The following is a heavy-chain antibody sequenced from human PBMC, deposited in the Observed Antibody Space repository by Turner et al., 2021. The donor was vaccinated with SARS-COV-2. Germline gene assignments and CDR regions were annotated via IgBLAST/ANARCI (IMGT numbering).Heavy chain of an antibody. Sequence: QVQLVQSVPEVKKPGASVKVSCKASGYPFTGYYMPWVRQAPGKGLELMGWINPNSGGTNYARKFQCWVTMTRYTSISTAYMELSRRRSDDTAVYYCAREVRGYSYGYGRFDPWGQGTLVTVSS. J-gene: IGHJ5*02. CDR2: INPNSGGT. D-gene: IGHD5-18*01. CDR1: GYPFTGYY. V-gene: IGHV1-2*04. CDR3: AREVRGYSYGYGRFDP.